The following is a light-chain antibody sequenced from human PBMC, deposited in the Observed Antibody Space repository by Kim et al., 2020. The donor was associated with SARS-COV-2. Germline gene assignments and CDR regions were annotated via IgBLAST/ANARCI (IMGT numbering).Light chain of an antibody. CDR1: QDIRNY. J-gene: IGKJ1*01. V-gene: IGKV1-33*01. Sequence: ASLGDRVTITCQARQDIRNYVNWYQQKPGKAPKLLIYDASNLETGAPSRFSGGGSGTDFTFTISSLHPEDIATYYCQQYNNLPLSFGQGTKVEIK. CDR3: QQYNNLPLS. CDR2: DAS.